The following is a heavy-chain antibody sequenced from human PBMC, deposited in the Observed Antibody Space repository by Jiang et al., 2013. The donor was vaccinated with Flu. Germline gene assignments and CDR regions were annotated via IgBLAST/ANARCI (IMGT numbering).Heavy chain of an antibody. CDR3: ASTPTGATVTTSDY. Sequence: GLVQPGNSLRLSCAASGFTFSSYALTWVRQAPGKGLEWVSSISGSGGNTYYPDSVKGRFTISRDNSKNTLYLQMDSLRAEDTAIYYCASTPTGATVTTSDYWGQGTLVTVSS. CDR1: GFTFSSYA. V-gene: IGHV3-23*01. D-gene: IGHD4-17*01. J-gene: IGHJ4*02. CDR2: ISGSGGNT.